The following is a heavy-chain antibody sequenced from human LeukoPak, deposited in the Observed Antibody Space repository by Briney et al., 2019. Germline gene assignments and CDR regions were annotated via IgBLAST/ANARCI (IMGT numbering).Heavy chain of an antibody. V-gene: IGHV3-30*18. J-gene: IGHJ6*02. CDR1: GFTFSSYG. CDR3: AKTLPDYGDYPTPYGMDV. D-gene: IGHD4-17*01. CDR2: ISYDGSNK. Sequence: GGSLRLSCAASGFTFSSYGMHWVRQAPGKGLEWVAVISYDGSNKYYADSVKGRFTISRDNSKNTLYLQMNSLRAEDTAVYYCAKTLPDYGDYPTPYGMDVWGQGTTVTVSS.